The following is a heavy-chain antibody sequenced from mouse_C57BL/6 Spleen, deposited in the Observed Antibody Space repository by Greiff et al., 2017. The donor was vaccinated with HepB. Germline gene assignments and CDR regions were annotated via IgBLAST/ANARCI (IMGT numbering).Heavy chain of an antibody. CDR2: ISSGSSTI. D-gene: IGHD1-1*02. J-gene: IGHJ4*01. CDR3: ARQGGYYAMDY. Sequence: EVMLVESGGGLVKPGGSLKLSCAASGFTFSDYGMHWVRQAPEKGLEWVAYISSGSSTIYYADTVKGRVTISRDNAKNTLFLQMTSLRSEDTAMYYCARQGGYYAMDYWGQGTSVTVSS. CDR1: GFTFSDYG. V-gene: IGHV5-17*01.